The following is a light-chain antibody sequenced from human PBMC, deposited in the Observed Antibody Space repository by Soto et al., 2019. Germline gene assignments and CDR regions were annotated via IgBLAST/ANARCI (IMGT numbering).Light chain of an antibody. V-gene: IGKV3-20*01. Sequence: VLTQSPGTLSLSPGVRATLSCRASQRVGSRFLAWYQQKPGQAPRLLIYGASNRATGIPDRFSGSGSGTDFTLTIRRREPEDSAVYYCQQLQNSPNTFGQGTKLEIK. CDR2: GAS. CDR3: QQLQNSPNT. CDR1: QRVGSRF. J-gene: IGKJ2*01.